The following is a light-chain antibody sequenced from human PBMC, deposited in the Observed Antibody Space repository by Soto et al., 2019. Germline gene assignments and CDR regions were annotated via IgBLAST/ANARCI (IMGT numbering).Light chain of an antibody. V-gene: IGKV1-9*01. CDR1: QGINSY. J-gene: IGKJ1*01. Sequence: DIQLTQSPSVLSASVGDRVTITCRASQGINSYLAWYQQKPGKVPKLLIYAASTLHSGGPSRFSGSGSGTEFTLTISSLQPGDFATYYCQQLNSYPRTVGQRAKVEIK. CDR3: QQLNSYPRT. CDR2: AAS.